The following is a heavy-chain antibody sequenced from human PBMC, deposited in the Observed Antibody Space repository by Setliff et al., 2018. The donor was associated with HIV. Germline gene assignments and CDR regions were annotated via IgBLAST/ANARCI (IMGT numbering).Heavy chain of an antibody. CDR3: TRRSTGGYYDY. CDR2: IYWDDDK. Sequence: ESGPTLVNPTQTLTLTCTFSGFSLTTTGVGVGWIRQPPGKALDWLALIYWDDDKRYSPSLKSRLTITKDTSKNQVVLIMTNMNPVDTATYYCTRRSTGGYYDYWGQGTLVTVSS. D-gene: IGHD3-22*01. J-gene: IGHJ4*02. V-gene: IGHV2-5*02. CDR1: GFSLTTTGVG.